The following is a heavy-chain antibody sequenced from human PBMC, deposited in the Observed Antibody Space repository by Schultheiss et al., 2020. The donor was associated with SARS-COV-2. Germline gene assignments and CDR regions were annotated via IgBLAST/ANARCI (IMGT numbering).Heavy chain of an antibody. CDR1: GGSISSYY. D-gene: IGHD6-13*01. J-gene: IGHJ6*02. CDR2: IYYSGST. CDR3: ARQGGQYSSSWINRDYYYGMDV. V-gene: IGHV4-59*08. Sequence: SETLSLTCTVSGGSISSYYWSWIRQPPGKGLEWIGYIYYSGSTNYNPSLKSRVTISVDTSKNQFSLKLSSVTAADTAVYYSARQGGQYSSSWINRDYYYGMDVWGQGTTVTVSS.